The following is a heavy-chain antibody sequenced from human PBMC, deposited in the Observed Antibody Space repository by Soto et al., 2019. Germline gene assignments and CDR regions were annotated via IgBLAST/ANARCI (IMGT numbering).Heavy chain of an antibody. CDR3: ARLGRYCTGGRCYSYWDH. D-gene: IGHD2-15*01. CDR1: GSSMSSYH. J-gene: IGHJ4*01. CDR2: IYYTGST. V-gene: IGHV4-59*08. Sequence: PSETLSLTCTVSGSSMSSYHWNWIRQSPGKGLEWIGQIYYTGSTNYNPSLKSRVTISVDASKNQFSLELRSVTAADTAVYYCARLGRYCTGGRCYSYWDHWGQGTLVTVSS.